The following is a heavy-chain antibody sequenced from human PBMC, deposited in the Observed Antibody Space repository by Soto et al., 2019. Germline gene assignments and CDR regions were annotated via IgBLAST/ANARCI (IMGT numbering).Heavy chain of an antibody. CDR1: GGTFSSYT. V-gene: IGHV1-69*02. D-gene: IGHD3-3*01. Sequence: QVQLVQSGAEVKKPGSSVKVSCKASGGTFSSYTISWVRQAPGQGLEWMGRIIPILGIANYAQKFQGRVTITADKSTSTAYMELSSLRSEDKDVYYCARGPLCGNYPKAPPGWFDPCGQRTLVTGSS. CDR3: ARGPLCGNYPKAPPGWFDP. CDR2: IIPILGIA. J-gene: IGHJ5*02.